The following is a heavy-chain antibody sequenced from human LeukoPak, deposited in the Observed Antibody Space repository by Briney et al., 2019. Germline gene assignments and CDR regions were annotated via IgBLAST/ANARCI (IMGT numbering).Heavy chain of an antibody. V-gene: IGHV4-61*02. CDR2: VYTSGST. CDR1: GGSISSGDYY. D-gene: IGHD5-12*01. Sequence: SQTLSLTCSVSGGSISSGDYYWSWIRQPAGKGLEWIGRVYTSGSTNYNPSLKSRVTISADTSRNQFSLRLSSVTAADTAVYYCARGGDAAPFDYWGQGTPVTVSS. CDR3: ARGGDAAPFDY. J-gene: IGHJ4*02.